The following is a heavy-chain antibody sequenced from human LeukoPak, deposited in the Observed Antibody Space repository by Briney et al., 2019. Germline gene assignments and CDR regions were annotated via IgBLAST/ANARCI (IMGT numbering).Heavy chain of an antibody. J-gene: IGHJ6*02. Sequence: PGGSLRLSCAASEFTFSSYWMSWVRQAPGKGLEWVANIKQDGGEKYYLDSVKGRFTVSRDNAKNSLYLQMNSLRAEDTAVYYCARDDYYDSSGYHQEGMDVWGQGTTVTVSS. CDR3: ARDDYYDSSGYHQEGMDV. CDR1: EFTFSSYW. V-gene: IGHV3-7*01. D-gene: IGHD3-22*01. CDR2: IKQDGGEK.